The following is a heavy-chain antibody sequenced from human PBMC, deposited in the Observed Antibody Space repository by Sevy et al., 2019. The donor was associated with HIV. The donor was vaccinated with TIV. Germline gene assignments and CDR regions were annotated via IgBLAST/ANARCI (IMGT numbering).Heavy chain of an antibody. CDR3: ARDYYYDSSGYSYYYYGMDV. J-gene: IGHJ6*02. V-gene: IGHV3-33*01. D-gene: IGHD3-22*01. CDR1: GFTFSSYG. Sequence: GGSLRLSCAASGFTFSSYGMHWVRQAPGKGLEWVAVIWYDGSNKYYADSVKGRFTIPRDNSKNTLYLQMNSLRAEDTAVYYCARDYYYDSSGYSYYYYGMDVWGQGTTVTVSS. CDR2: IWYDGSNK.